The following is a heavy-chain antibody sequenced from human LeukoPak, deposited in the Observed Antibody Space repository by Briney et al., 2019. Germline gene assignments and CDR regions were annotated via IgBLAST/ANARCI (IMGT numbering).Heavy chain of an antibody. D-gene: IGHD5-24*01. Sequence: GRSLRLSCAASGLTSSSYGMHWVRQAPGKGLEWVAVISYDGSNKYYTDSVKGRFTISRDNSKNTLYLQMNSLRAEDTAVYYCARISQMSDFDHWGQGTLVTVSS. CDR1: GLTSSSYG. V-gene: IGHV3-30*03. CDR2: ISYDGSNK. J-gene: IGHJ4*02. CDR3: ARISQMSDFDH.